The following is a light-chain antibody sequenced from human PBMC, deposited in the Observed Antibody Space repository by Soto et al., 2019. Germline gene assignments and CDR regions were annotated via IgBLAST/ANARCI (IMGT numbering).Light chain of an antibody. Sequence: QSVLTQPPSASESPGQSVTISCTGTKNDIGVYDFVSWYQHHPGKAPRLFIYEVVQRHSGVPDRFSGSKSGNTASLTVSGLQAADEADYFCKSYAGSNTYVFGSGTKLTVL. J-gene: IGLJ1*01. CDR1: KNDIGVYDF. V-gene: IGLV2-8*01. CDR3: KSYAGSNTYV. CDR2: EVV.